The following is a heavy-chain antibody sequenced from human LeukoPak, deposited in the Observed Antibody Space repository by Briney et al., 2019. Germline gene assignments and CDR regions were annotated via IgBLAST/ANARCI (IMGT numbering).Heavy chain of an antibody. CDR1: GYTSTSYY. D-gene: IGHD2-2*01. J-gene: IGHJ5*02. CDR3: ARDCTSCSQNQYNWFDP. V-gene: IGHV1-46*01. Sequence: GASVKVSCKASGYTSTSYYMHWVRQAPGQGLEWMGIINPSGGSTSYAQKFQGRVTMTGDTSTSTVYMELSSLRSEDTAVYYCARDCTSCSQNQYNWFDPWGQGTLVTVSS. CDR2: INPSGGST.